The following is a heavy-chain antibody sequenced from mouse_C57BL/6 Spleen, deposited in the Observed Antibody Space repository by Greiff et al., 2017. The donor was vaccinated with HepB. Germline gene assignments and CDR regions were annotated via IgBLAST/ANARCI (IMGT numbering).Heavy chain of an antibody. V-gene: IGHV6-6*01. D-gene: IGHD2-5*01. CDR1: GFTFSDAW. CDR2: IRNKANNHAT. J-gene: IGHJ4*01. CDR3: TTDYSNHVSYYYAMDY. Sequence: EVKVEESGGGLVQPGGSMKLSCAASGFTFSDAWMDWVRQSPEKGLEWVAEIRNKANNHATYYAESVKGRFTISRDDSKSSVYLQMNSLRAEDTGIYYCTTDYSNHVSYYYAMDYWGQGTSVTVSS.